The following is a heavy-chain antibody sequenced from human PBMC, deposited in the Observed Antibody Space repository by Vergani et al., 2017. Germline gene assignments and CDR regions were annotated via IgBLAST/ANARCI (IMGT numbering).Heavy chain of an antibody. D-gene: IGHD6-13*01. CDR3: ATPYSSSWAPESIYYYYGMDV. J-gene: IGHJ6*02. CDR1: GYTFTAYY. Sequence: QVQLVQSGAEVGKPGASVKISCKASGYTFTAYYIHWVRQAPEQGLEWVGVISPDGFSTFYAQKFQGRVTITADKSTSTAYMELSSLRSEDTAVYYCATPYSSSWAPESIYYYYGMDVWGQGTTVTVSS. CDR2: ISPDGFST. V-gene: IGHV1-46*01.